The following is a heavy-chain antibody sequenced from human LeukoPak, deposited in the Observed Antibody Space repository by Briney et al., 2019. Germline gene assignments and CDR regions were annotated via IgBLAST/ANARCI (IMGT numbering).Heavy chain of an antibody. CDR2: ISYDGSNK. D-gene: IGHD3-22*01. Sequence: GRSLRLSCAASGFTFSSYAMHWVRQAPGKGLEWVAVISYDGSNKYYADSVKGRFTISRDNSKNTLYLQMNSLRAEDTAVYYCARDGEKYYYDRGYFDYWGQGTLVTVSS. CDR1: GFTFSSYA. J-gene: IGHJ4*02. V-gene: IGHV3-30-3*01. CDR3: ARDGEKYYYDRGYFDY.